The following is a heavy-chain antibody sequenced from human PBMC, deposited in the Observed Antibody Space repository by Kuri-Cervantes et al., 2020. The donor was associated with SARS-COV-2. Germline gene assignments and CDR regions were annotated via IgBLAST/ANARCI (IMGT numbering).Heavy chain of an antibody. V-gene: IGHV1-46*01. J-gene: IGHJ6*02. CDR1: VYTFTSYY. Sequence: ASVKVSCMASVYTFTSYYMYWLRQAPGQGLEWMGIINPSGGSTSYAQKFQGRVTMTRDTSTSTVYMELSSLRSEDTAVYYCARDRHPRRRYCSSTSCYGDYYYYGMDVWGQGTTVTVSS. CDR3: ARDRHPRRRYCSSTSCYGDYYYYGMDV. CDR2: INPSGGST. D-gene: IGHD2-2*01.